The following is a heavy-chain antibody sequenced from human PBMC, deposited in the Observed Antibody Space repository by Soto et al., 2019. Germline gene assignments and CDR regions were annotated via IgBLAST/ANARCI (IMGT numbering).Heavy chain of an antibody. Sequence: GGSLRLSCAASGFTFSSYSMNWVRQAPGKGLEWVSSISSSSSYIYYADSVKGRFTISRDNAKNSLYLQMNSLRAEDTAVYYCESLGDILTGYYTPFDYWGQGTLVTV. V-gene: IGHV3-21*01. J-gene: IGHJ4*02. CDR3: ESLGDILTGYYTPFDY. CDR2: ISSSSSYI. CDR1: GFTFSSYS. D-gene: IGHD3-9*01.